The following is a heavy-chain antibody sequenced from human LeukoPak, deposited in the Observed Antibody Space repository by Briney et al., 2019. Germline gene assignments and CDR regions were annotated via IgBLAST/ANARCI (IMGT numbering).Heavy chain of an antibody. J-gene: IGHJ4*02. CDR3: ARETPRRGETRDGYR. CDR1: GFTFSSYS. Sequence: GGSLRLSFAASGFTFSSYSMNWVRQAPGKRLEWVSSISSSSSYIYYADSVKGRFTISRDNAKNSLYLQMNSLRAEDTAVYYCARETPRRGETRDGYRWGQGTLVTVSS. V-gene: IGHV3-21*01. D-gene: IGHD5-24*01. CDR2: ISSSSSYI.